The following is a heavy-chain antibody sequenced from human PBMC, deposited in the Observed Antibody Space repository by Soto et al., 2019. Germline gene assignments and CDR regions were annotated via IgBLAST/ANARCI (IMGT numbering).Heavy chain of an antibody. CDR2: IYFSGST. CDR3: ARHGSY. Sequence: QLQLQESGPGLVKPSETLSLICNVSGVSIRSTSYYWTWIRQPPGKGLEWIGTIYFSGSTFYNPSLKSRVSISVDTSKNQFSLNLTSVTDGDMAVYYCARHGSYWGQGTLVTVSS. V-gene: IGHV4-39*01. CDR1: GVSIRSTSYY. J-gene: IGHJ4*02.